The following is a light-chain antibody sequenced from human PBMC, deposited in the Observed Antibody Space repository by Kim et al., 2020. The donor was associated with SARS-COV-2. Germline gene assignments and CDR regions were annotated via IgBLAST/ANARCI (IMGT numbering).Light chain of an antibody. V-gene: IGKV3-15*01. CDR3: QQYSSWPLT. J-gene: IGKJ4*01. CDR1: QSVGSN. Sequence: EIAMTQFPATLSVSPGERATLSCRASQSVGSNLAWYHQKPGQAPRLLVSGASTRAAKIPARFTGSGSGTEFTLTISSLQSEDVGVYYCQQYSSWPLTFGGGTKVDIK. CDR2: GAS.